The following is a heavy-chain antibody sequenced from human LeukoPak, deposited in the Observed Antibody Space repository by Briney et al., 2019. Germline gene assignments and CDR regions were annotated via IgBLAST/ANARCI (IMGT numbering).Heavy chain of an antibody. V-gene: IGHV1-46*01. Sequence: ASVKVSCKASGYTFTSYYMHWVRQAPGQGLEWMGIINPSGGSTSYAQKFQGRVTMTRDTSTSTVYMELSSLRSEDTAVYYCARAVYCSGGSCYHSFDYWGQGTLVTVSS. CDR3: ARAVYCSGGSCYHSFDY. J-gene: IGHJ4*02. CDR2: INPSGGST. D-gene: IGHD2-15*01. CDR1: GYTFTSYY.